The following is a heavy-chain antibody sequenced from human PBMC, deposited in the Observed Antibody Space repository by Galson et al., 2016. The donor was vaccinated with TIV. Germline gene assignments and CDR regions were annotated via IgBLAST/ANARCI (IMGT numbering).Heavy chain of an antibody. Sequence: SVKVSCKASGVIFNSYAISWVRQAPGQGLEWVGGIIAIFGVASYAQKFQGRVTITADESTSTVYMELSSLRSEDTAVYYCAMTHDIALTPFDIWGQGTMVAVSS. CDR3: AMTHDIALTPFDI. V-gene: IGHV1-69*13. CDR2: IIAIFGVA. J-gene: IGHJ3*02. CDR1: GVIFNSYA. D-gene: IGHD5-12*01.